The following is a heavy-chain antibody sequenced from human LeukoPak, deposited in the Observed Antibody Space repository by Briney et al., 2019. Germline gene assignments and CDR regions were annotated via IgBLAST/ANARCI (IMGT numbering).Heavy chain of an antibody. J-gene: IGHJ4*02. Sequence: GGSLRLSCAASGFTFSDYYMSWIRQAPGKGLEWVSYISSSGSTIYYADSVKGRFTISRDNVKKSLYLQMNSLRAEDTAVYYCARGNFWTTCESGNPEYWGQGTLVTVSS. CDR3: ARGNFWTTCESGNPEY. CDR1: GFTFSDYY. D-gene: IGHD3/OR15-3a*01. V-gene: IGHV3-11*04. CDR2: ISSSGSTI.